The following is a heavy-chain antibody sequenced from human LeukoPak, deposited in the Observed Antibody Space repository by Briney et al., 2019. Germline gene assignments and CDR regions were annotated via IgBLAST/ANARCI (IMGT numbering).Heavy chain of an antibody. J-gene: IGHJ6*04. CDR1: GGSFSGYY. CDR2: INHSGST. D-gene: IGHD6-19*01. V-gene: IGHV4-34*01. Sequence: SETLSLTCAVYGGSFSGYYWSWIRQPPGKGLEWIGEINHSGSTNYNPSLKSRVTISVDTSKNQSSLKLSSVTAADTAVYYCARKVIAVAGNGMDVWGKGTTVTVSS. CDR3: ARKVIAVAGNGMDV.